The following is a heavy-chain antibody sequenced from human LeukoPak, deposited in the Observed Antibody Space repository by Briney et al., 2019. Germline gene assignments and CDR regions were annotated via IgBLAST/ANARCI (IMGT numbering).Heavy chain of an antibody. CDR2: INPSGGST. J-gene: IGHJ5*02. CDR3: AREGSRDFWSGYYDTPNWFDP. V-gene: IGHV1-46*01. D-gene: IGHD3-3*01. Sequence: GASVKVSCKASGYTFTSYYMHWVRQAPGQGLEWMGIINPSGGSTSYAQKFQGRATMTRDMSTSTVYMELSSLRSEDTAVYYCAREGSRDFWSGYYDTPNWFDPWGQGTLVTVSS. CDR1: GYTFTSYY.